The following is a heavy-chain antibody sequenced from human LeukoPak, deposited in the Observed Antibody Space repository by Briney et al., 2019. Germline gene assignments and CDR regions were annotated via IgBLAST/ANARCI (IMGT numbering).Heavy chain of an antibody. Sequence: GGTLRLSCAASGFTFSSYGMSWVRQAPGKGLEWVSAISGSGGSTYYADSVKGRFTISRDNAKNSLYLQMNSLRAEDTAVYYCASGKMGARFDYWGQGTLVTVSS. CDR2: ISGSGGST. J-gene: IGHJ4*02. CDR1: GFTFSSYG. D-gene: IGHD1-26*01. CDR3: ASGKMGARFDY. V-gene: IGHV3-23*01.